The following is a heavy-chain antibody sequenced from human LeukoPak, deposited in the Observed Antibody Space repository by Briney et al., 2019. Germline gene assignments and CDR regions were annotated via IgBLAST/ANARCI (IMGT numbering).Heavy chain of an antibody. J-gene: IGHJ4*02. CDR2: TSGSGGST. D-gene: IGHD3-10*01. CDR1: GFTFSSYA. V-gene: IGHV3-23*01. Sequence: GGSLRLSCAASGFTFSSYAMSWVRQAPGKGLEGVSATSGSGGSTYYADSVKGRFTISRDNSKNTLYLQMTSLRAEDTAVYYCARLSGPFDYWGQGTLVTVSS. CDR3: ARLSGPFDY.